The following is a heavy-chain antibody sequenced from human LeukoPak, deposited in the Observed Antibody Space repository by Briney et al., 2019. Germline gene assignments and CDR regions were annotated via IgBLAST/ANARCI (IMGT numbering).Heavy chain of an antibody. V-gene: IGHV4-34*01. J-gene: IGHJ4*02. CDR3: ARGLRYGCSTSCPDASYYFDY. CDR2: INHSGST. CDR1: GGSFSGYY. Sequence: KPSETLSLTCAVYGGSFSGYYWSWIRQPPGKGLEWIGEINHSGSTNYNPSLKSRVTISVDTSKNQFSLKLSSVTAADTAVYYCARGLRYGCSTSCPDASYYFDYWGQGTLVTVSS. D-gene: IGHD2-2*01.